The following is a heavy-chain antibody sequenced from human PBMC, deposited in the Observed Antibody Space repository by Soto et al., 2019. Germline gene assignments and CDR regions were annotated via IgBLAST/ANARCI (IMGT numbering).Heavy chain of an antibody. V-gene: IGHV2-5*02. Sequence: QITLKESGPTLVKPTQTLTLTCTFSGFSLSTSGVGVGWIRQPPGKALEWLALIYWDDDKRYSPSLKSRLTISEATSKHQVVLTMTNMDPVDTATYYCARLHPKYYYGSGIWGYFDYWGQGTLVTVSS. D-gene: IGHD3-10*01. CDR2: IYWDDDK. J-gene: IGHJ4*02. CDR3: ARLHPKYYYGSGIWGYFDY. CDR1: GFSLSTSGVG.